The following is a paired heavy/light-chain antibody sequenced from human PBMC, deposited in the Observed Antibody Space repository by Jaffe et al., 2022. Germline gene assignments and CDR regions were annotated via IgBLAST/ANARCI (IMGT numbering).Heavy chain of an antibody. D-gene: IGHD4-17*01. CDR2: IYHTGST. J-gene: IGHJ5*01. Sequence: QVQLQESGPGLVEPSGTLSLTCAVSGASISNINWWSWIRQPPGKGLEWIGEIYHTGSTNYNPSLKSRLTISVDKSKNQFSLSLSSVTAADTALYYCARVDPTTVTTKGNRFDSWGQGTLVTVSS. V-gene: IGHV4-4*02. CDR3: ARVDPTTVTTKGNRFDS. CDR1: GASISNINW.
Light chain of an antibody. CDR2: TAS. V-gene: IGKV1-12*01. Sequence: DIQMTQSPSFVSASVGDRVTITCRASQDISYWLAWYQQKPGKAPKLLIYTASSLQSGVPSRFSGSGFGTDFTLTISSLQPEDFATYYCQQANFFPPTFGQGTKLEIK. CDR3: QQANFFPPT. CDR1: QDISYW. J-gene: IGKJ2*01.